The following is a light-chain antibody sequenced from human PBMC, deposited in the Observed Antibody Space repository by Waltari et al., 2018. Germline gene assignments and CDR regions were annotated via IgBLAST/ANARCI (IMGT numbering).Light chain of an antibody. J-gene: IGKJ1*01. CDR2: GAS. Sequence: PGERATVDCRASQSVSRALAWYQQKPGQAPRHLIYGASTRATGIPDRFSGSGSGTDFSLTISRLEPDDFAVYYCQHYLRLPVTFGQGTTVEI. CDR3: QHYLRLPVT. V-gene: IGKV3-20*01. CDR1: QSVSRA.